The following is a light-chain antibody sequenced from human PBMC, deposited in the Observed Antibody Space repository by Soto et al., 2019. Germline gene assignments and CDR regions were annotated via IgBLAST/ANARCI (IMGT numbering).Light chain of an antibody. CDR3: QQYNNWPPVT. V-gene: IGKV3-15*01. CDR2: GAS. J-gene: IGKJ3*01. Sequence: EILMTQSPATLSVFPGERATLSCRASQSVYSNLAWYQHKPGQAPRLLIYGASTRATGVPARFSGSGSGTEFTLTISSLQSEDFAVYYCQQYNNWPPVTFGPGTTLDIK. CDR1: QSVYSN.